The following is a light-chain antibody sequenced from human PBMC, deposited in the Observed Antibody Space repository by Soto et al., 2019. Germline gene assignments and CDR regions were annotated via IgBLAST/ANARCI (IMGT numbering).Light chain of an antibody. Sequence: EIVMTQSPATLSVSPGERATLSCRASQSVSSNLAWYQQKPGQAPRLLIYGASTRATGIPARFSGSGSGTEFTLTISSLQSGDFAVYYCQQYNNWLDTFGQGTKLEIK. V-gene: IGKV3-15*01. CDR1: QSVSSN. CDR2: GAS. J-gene: IGKJ2*01. CDR3: QQYNNWLDT.